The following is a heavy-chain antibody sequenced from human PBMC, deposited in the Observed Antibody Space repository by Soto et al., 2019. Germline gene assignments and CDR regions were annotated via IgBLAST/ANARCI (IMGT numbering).Heavy chain of an antibody. CDR3: AKSRVATRGGLDY. J-gene: IGHJ4*02. V-gene: IGHV3-30*18. CDR2: ISYDGSNK. D-gene: IGHD5-12*01. Sequence: QVQLVESGGGVVQPGRSLRLSCAASGFTFSSYGMHWVRQAPGKGLEWVAVISYDGSNKYYADSVKGRFTISRDNSKNTLYLQMNSLRAEDTAVYYCAKSRVATRGGLDYWCQGTLVTVSS. CDR1: GFTFSSYG.